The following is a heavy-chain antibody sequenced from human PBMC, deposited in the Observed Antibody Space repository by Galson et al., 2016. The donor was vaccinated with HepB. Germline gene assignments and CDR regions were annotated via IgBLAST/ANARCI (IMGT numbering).Heavy chain of an antibody. J-gene: IGHJ4*02. CDR1: GYSFTTYW. CDR3: TRQSLAMAGDFAN. CDR2: IYPDDSDT. V-gene: IGHV5-51*01. D-gene: IGHD6-19*01. Sequence: QSGAEVKKPGESLKISCETSGYSFTTYWIAWVRQVPGKGLECMGIIYPDDSDTIYSPSFQGRVTFSVDKSVSTAYLQWSSLRASDTAMYYCTRQSLAMAGDFANWGQGTQVTVSS.